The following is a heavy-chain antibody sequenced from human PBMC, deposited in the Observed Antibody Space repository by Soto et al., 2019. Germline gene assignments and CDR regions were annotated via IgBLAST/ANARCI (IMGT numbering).Heavy chain of an antibody. CDR1: GGTFSSYA. V-gene: IGHV1-69*12. J-gene: IGHJ6*02. D-gene: IGHD3-10*01. Sequence: QVQLVQSGAEVKKPGSSVKVSCKASGGTFSSYAISWVRQAPGQGLEWMGGIIPIFGTANYAQKFQGRVTITADESTSTAYMELSSLRSEDTAVYYCAKTGTSPAYYYCYYGMDVWGQGTTVTVSS. CDR3: AKTGTSPAYYYCYYGMDV. CDR2: IIPIFGTA.